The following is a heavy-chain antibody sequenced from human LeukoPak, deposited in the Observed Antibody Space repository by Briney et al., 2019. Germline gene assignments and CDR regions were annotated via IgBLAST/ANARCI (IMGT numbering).Heavy chain of an antibody. D-gene: IGHD3-22*01. J-gene: IGHJ4*02. V-gene: IGHV4-59*01. CDR3: AGGPNFFDTIGPPGDY. CDR2: IYFSGRT. Sequence: SETLSLTCTVSGGSISGYYWSWIRQPPGKGLEWIGSIYFSGRTYYNPSLKSRVTISLDTSKNQFSLKVNSVTAADTAVYSCAGGPNFFDTIGPPGDYWGQGTLVTVSS. CDR1: GGSISGYY.